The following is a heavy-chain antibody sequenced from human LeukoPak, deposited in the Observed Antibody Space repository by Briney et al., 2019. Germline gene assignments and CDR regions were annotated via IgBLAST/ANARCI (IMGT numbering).Heavy chain of an antibody. CDR1: GFTFGDYA. Sequence: GGSLRLSCTASGFTFGDYAMSWVRQAPGKGPEWVGFIRSKAYGGTTEYAASVKGRFTISRDDSKSIAYLQMNSLKTEDTAVYYCTRDIIVGATSVYYYYGMDVWGQGTTVTVSS. D-gene: IGHD1-26*01. CDR3: TRDIIVGATSVYYYYGMDV. CDR2: IRSKAYGGTT. V-gene: IGHV3-49*04. J-gene: IGHJ6*02.